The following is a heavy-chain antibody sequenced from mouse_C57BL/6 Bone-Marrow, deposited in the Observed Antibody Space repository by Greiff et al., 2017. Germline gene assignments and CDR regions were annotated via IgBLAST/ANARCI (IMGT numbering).Heavy chain of an antibody. CDR2: IYPRSGNT. V-gene: IGHV1-81*01. CDR3: ASLDDGYYPLAY. Sequence: QVQLQQSGAELARPGASVKLSCKASGYTFTSYGISWVKQRTGQGLEWIGEIYPRSGNTYYNEKFKGKATLTADKSSSTAYMELRSLTSEDSAVYFCASLDDGYYPLAYWGQGTLVTVSA. D-gene: IGHD2-3*01. J-gene: IGHJ3*01. CDR1: GYTFTSYG.